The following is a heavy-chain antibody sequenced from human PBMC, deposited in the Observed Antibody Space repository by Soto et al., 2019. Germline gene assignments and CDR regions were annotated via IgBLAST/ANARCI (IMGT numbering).Heavy chain of an antibody. J-gene: IGHJ3*02. Sequence: SVKVSCKASGGTFSSYAISWVRQAPGQGLEWMGGIIPIFGTANYAQKFQGRVTITADESTSTAYMELSSLRSEDTAVYYCARYRLWSSGYYPKDAFDIWGQGTMVTVSS. CDR1: GGTFSSYA. CDR3: ARYRLWSSGYYPKDAFDI. D-gene: IGHD3-22*01. V-gene: IGHV1-69*13. CDR2: IIPIFGTA.